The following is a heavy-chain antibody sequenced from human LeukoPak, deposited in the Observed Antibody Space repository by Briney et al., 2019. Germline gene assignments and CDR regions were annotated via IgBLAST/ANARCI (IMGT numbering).Heavy chain of an antibody. V-gene: IGHV1-69*01. CDR1: GGTFSSYA. J-gene: IGHJ3*02. CDR3: ASLGSITIFGVVTTDASDI. CDR2: IIPIFGTA. Sequence: SVKVSCKASGGTFSSYAISWVRQAPGQGLEWMGGIIPIFGTANYAQKFQGRVTITADESTSTAYMELSSLRSEDTAVYYCASLGSITIFGVVTTDASDIWGQGTMVTVSS. D-gene: IGHD3-3*01.